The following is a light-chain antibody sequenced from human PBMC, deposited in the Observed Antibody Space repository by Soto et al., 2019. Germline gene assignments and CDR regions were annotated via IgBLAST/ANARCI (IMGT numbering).Light chain of an antibody. CDR3: HQYNNWPIT. J-gene: IGKJ5*01. CDR2: GAS. Sequence: EVVMTQSPATLSVSPGERVTLSCRSSPSVADNLAWFQQKPGQGPRLLIYGASTRDTGIPARFSGSGSETDFTLTISSLRSADSAVYHCHQYNNWPITCGKGIRLEI. V-gene: IGKV3-15*01. CDR1: PSVADN.